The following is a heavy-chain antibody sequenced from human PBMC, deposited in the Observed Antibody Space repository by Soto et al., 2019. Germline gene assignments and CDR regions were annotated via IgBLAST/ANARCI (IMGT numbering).Heavy chain of an antibody. CDR1: VYNFAGYW. Sequence: GESLKISCKGSVYNFAGYWIAWVRQMPGKGLELMGIIYPSDSDTRYRPSFQGQVTISADKSISSAYLQWSSLRASDTAMYYCARGGVSTRTFDYWGQGTPVTVSS. D-gene: IGHD3-3*01. J-gene: IGHJ4*02. CDR3: ARGGVSTRTFDY. V-gene: IGHV5-51*01. CDR2: IYPSDSDT.